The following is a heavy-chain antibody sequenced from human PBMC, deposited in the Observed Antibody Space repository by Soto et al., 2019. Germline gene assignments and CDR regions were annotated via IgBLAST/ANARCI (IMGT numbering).Heavy chain of an antibody. CDR1: GDSISSGTSY. D-gene: IGHD2-8*01. Sequence: QLQLQESGPGLVKPSETLSLTCSVSGDSISSGTSYWGWVRQPPGKGLEWIGSTYYSGSSHYNQSLKSRVIISVDMSKNQFSLNLSSTTAADTAVYYCARHPTKTIIWYYATHYFDSWGQGTLVTVSS. J-gene: IGHJ4*02. CDR2: TYYSGSS. CDR3: ARHPTKTIIWYYATHYFDS. V-gene: IGHV4-39*01.